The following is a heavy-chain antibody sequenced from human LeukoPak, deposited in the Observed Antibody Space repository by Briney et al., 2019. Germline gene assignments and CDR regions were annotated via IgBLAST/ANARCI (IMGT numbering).Heavy chain of an antibody. J-gene: IGHJ4*02. CDR2: IYHSGST. CDR1: GGSISSSNW. D-gene: IGHD6-13*01. CDR3: VRAPRDSSTMLDY. V-gene: IGHV4-4*02. Sequence: ASETLSLTCAVSGGSISSSNWWSWVRQPPGKGLEWIGEIYHSGSTNYNPSLKSRVTISVDKSKNQFSLKLSSVTAADTAVYYCVRAPRDSSTMLDYWGQGTLVTVSS.